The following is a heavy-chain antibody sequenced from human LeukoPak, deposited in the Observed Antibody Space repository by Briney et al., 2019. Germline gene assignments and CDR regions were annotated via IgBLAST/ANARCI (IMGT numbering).Heavy chain of an antibody. CDR3: AAGEPYVY. Sequence: GGSLRLSCAASGFTFSSYGMHWVRQAPGKGLEYVSAISPDGGNTYYADSVKGRFSISRDNSKSTLYLHMNSLRAEDTAVYYCAAGEPYVYWGQGALVTVSS. D-gene: IGHD1-14*01. CDR2: ISPDGGNT. CDR1: GFTFSSYG. J-gene: IGHJ4*02. V-gene: IGHV3-64*04.